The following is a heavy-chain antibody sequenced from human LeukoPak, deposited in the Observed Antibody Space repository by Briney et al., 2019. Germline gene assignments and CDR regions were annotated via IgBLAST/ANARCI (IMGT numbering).Heavy chain of an antibody. V-gene: IGHV3-21*01. CDR3: ASGATTVFDY. J-gene: IGHJ4*02. D-gene: IGHD1-26*01. Sequence: GGSLRLSRAASGFTFSSYSMNWVRQAPGKGLEWVSSISSSSSYIYYADSVKGRFTISRDNAKNSLYLQMNSLRAEDTAVYYCASGATTVFDYWGQGTLVTVSS. CDR1: GFTFSSYS. CDR2: ISSSSSYI.